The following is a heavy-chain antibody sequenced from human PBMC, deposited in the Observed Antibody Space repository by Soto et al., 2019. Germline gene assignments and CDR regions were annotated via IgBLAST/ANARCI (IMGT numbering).Heavy chain of an antibody. CDR2: IIPILGIA. Sequence: QVQLVQSGAEVKKPGSSVKVSCKASGDTFSSYTISWVRQAPGQGLEWMGRIIPILGIAKHAQKFQGRVTITADKATSTAYMELGSLRSENTAVYYCVSRRIASAGTILEYGGQGTLVTLSS. CDR1: GDTFSSYT. D-gene: IGHD6-13*01. CDR3: VSRRIASAGTILEY. J-gene: IGHJ4*02. V-gene: IGHV1-69*02.